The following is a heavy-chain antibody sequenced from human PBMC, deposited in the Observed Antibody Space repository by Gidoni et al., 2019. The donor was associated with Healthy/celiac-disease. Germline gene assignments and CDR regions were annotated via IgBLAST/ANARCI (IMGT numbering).Heavy chain of an antibody. J-gene: IGHJ4*02. Sequence: QVQLVQSGAEVKKPGASVKVSCKASGYTFTGYYMHWVRQAPGQGLEWMGWINPNSGGTNYAQKFQGRVTMTRDTSISTAYMELSRLRSDDTAVYYCARDTGFIAVAGTLDYWGQGTLVTVSS. CDR3: ARDTGFIAVAGTLDY. CDR1: GYTFTGYY. CDR2: INPNSGGT. D-gene: IGHD6-19*01. V-gene: IGHV1-2*02.